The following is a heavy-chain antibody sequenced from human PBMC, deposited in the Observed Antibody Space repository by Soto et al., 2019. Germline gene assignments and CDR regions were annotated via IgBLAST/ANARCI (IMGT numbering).Heavy chain of an antibody. Sequence: SGPTLVNPTQILTLTCTFSGFSLTTSGVGVGWIRQPPGKALEWLGFIYWDDDNRYSPSLKSRVTITRDTSKSLVVLTMTNMDPVVSSSYYCVHKHSDGYGYGMDFWGQGTTVTVSS. CDR3: VHKHSDGYGYGMDF. CDR1: GFSLTTSGVG. V-gene: IGHV2-5*02. CDR2: IYWDDDN. D-gene: IGHD5-18*01. J-gene: IGHJ6*02.